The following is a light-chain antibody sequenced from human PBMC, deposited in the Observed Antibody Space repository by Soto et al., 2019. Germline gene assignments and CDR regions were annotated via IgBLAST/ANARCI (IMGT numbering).Light chain of an antibody. V-gene: IGLV2-23*01. CDR1: SSDVGSYNL. J-gene: IGLJ2*01. CDR2: EGS. CDR3: CSYAGSSTHVV. Sequence: QSVLTQPASVSGSPAQSITISCTGTSSDVGSYNLVSWYQQHPGKAPKLMIYEGSKRPSGFSNRLSGSKSGNTASLTISGLQVEDEADYYCCSYAGSSTHVVFGGGTQLT.